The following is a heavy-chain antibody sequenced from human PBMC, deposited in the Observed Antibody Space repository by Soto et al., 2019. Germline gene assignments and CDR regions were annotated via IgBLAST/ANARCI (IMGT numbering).Heavy chain of an antibody. CDR3: ARIPLVPAAISKNYYYYGMDV. D-gene: IGHD2-2*01. J-gene: IGHJ6*02. V-gene: IGHV1-18*01. Sequence: QVQLVQSGAEVKKPGASVKVSCKASGYTFTSYGISWVRQAPGQGREWMGWISAYNGNTNYAQKLQGRVTMTTDTSTSTAYMELRSLRSEDTAVYYCARIPLVPAAISKNYYYYGMDVWGQGTTVTVSS. CDR1: GYTFTSYG. CDR2: ISAYNGNT.